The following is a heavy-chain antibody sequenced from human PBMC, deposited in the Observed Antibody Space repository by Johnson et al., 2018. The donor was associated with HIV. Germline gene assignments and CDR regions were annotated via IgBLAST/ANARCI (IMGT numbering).Heavy chain of an antibody. J-gene: IGHJ3*02. CDR1: GFTFSSYA. V-gene: IGHV3-30*04. CDR3: AREMAWEDAFDI. Sequence: QVQLVESGGGLIQPGGSLRLSCAASGFTFSSYAMHWVRQAPGKGLEWVAVISYDGSNKYYADSVTGRFTVSRDNSKNTLYLQMNSLRAEDTAVYYCAREMAWEDAFDIWGQGTMVTVSS. D-gene: IGHD5-24*01. CDR2: ISYDGSNK.